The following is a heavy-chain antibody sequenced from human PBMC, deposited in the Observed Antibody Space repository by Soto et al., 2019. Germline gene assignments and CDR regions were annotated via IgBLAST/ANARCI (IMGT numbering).Heavy chain of an antibody. V-gene: IGHV2-5*02. CDR3: AHIFRGIVVVRGVTFDY. J-gene: IGHJ4*02. Sequence: QITLKESGPTLVKPTQTLTLTCTFSGFSLSTSGVGVGWIRQPPGKALEWLALIYWDDDKRYSPSLKSRLTITKDTSKNQVVLTMTNMDPVDTATYYCAHIFRGIVVVRGVTFDYWGQGTLVTVSS. CDR1: GFSLSTSGVG. D-gene: IGHD3-10*01. CDR2: IYWDDDK.